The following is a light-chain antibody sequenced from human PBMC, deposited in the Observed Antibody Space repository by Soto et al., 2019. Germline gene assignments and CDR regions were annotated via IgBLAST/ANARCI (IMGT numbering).Light chain of an antibody. CDR1: QGIGKD. CDR2: GAS. CDR3: LQDFNYPWT. Sequence: AIEMTQSPSSLSASVGDTVTITFLASQGIGKDLAWFQQRPGKAPKLLIYGASGLQNGVPSRFSGSGSGTDFTLTISGLQPEDFATYFCLQDFNYPWTFGQGTKVDIK. V-gene: IGKV1-6*01. J-gene: IGKJ1*01.